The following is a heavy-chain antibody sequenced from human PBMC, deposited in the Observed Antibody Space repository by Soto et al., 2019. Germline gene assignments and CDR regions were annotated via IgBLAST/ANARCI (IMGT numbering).Heavy chain of an antibody. CDR1: GGSISSSSYY. CDR3: ARAPYYSSSWYFGLNNWFDP. J-gene: IGHJ5*02. D-gene: IGHD6-13*01. V-gene: IGHV4-39*01. CDR2: IYYSGST. Sequence: PSETLSLTCTVSGGSISSSSYYWGWIRQPPGKGLEWIGSIYYSGSTYYNPSLKSRVTISVDTSKNQFSLKLSSVTAADTAVYYCARAPYYSSSWYFGLNNWFDPWGQGTLVTVSS.